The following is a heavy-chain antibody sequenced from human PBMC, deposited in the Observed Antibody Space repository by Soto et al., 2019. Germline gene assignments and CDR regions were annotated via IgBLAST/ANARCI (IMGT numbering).Heavy chain of an antibody. CDR2: ISAYNGNT. Sequence: QVQLVQSGAEVKKPGASVKVSCKASGYTFTSYGISWVRQAPGQGLEWMGWISAYNGNTNYAQKLQGRVTMTTDTSTSTAYIGLRSLRSDDTAVYYCAREVRRAAAGAGGYFQHWGQGTLVTVSS. CDR1: GYTFTSYG. CDR3: AREVRRAAAGAGGYFQH. J-gene: IGHJ1*01. D-gene: IGHD6-13*01. V-gene: IGHV1-18*01.